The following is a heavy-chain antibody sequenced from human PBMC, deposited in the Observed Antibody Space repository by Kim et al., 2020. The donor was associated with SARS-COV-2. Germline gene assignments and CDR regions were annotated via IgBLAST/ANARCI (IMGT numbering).Heavy chain of an antibody. CDR3: ARILGGYSYGPHFDY. CDR2: IYYSGST. J-gene: IGHJ4*02. V-gene: IGHV4-39*01. D-gene: IGHD5-18*01. Sequence: SETLSLTCTVSGGSISSSSYYWGWIRQPPGKGLEWIGSIYYSGSTYYNPSLKSRVTISVDTSKNQFSLKLSSVTAADTAVYYCARILGGYSYGPHFDYWGQGTLVTVSS. CDR1: GGSISSSSYY.